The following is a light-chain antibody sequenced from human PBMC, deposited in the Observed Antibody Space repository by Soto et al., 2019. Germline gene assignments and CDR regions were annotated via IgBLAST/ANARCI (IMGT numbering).Light chain of an antibody. Sequence: QSASVSGSPGQSITISCTGTSSDVGAYNYVSWYQQHPGKAPKLMIYEVSNRPSRVSDRFSGSKSGNTASLTISGLQAEDEADYYCSSYVSSTTVLFGGGTKLTVL. CDR2: EVS. CDR3: SSYVSSTTVL. J-gene: IGLJ2*01. V-gene: IGLV2-14*01. CDR1: SSDVGAYNY.